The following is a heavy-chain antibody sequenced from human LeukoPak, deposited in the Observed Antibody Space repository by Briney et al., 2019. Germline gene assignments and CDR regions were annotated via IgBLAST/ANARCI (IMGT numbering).Heavy chain of an antibody. CDR2: IYYSGNT. J-gene: IGHJ2*01. D-gene: IGHD3-9*01. Sequence: SETLSLTCTVSGGSISGYYWSWIRQPPGKGLEWIGYIYYSGNTNYNPSLKSRVTISVEMSRNQFSLSLSSVTAADTAVYYCARRVAINYWYFDLWGRGTLVTVSS. CDR3: ARRVAINYWYFDL. CDR1: GGSISGYY. V-gene: IGHV4-59*08.